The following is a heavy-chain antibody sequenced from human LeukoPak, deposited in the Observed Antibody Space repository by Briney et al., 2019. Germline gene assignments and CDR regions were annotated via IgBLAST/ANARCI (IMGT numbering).Heavy chain of an antibody. J-gene: IGHJ4*02. CDR3: AKVVGLRPTYYFDY. V-gene: IGHV3-23*01. CDR1: GFTFSSYA. CDR2: ISGSGGST. D-gene: IGHD5-12*01. Sequence: GGSLRLSCAASGFTFSSYAMSWVRQAPGKGLEWVSAISGSGGSTYCADSVKGRFTISRDNSKNTLYLQMNSLRAEDTAVYYCAKVVGLRPTYYFDYWGQGTLVTVSS.